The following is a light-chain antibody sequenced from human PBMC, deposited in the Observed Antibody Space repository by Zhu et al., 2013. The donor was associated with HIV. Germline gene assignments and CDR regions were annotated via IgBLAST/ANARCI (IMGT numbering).Light chain of an antibody. CDR2: DVS. J-gene: IGLJ2*01. Sequence: QSALTQPASVSGSPGQSITLSCTGTSTDIGGYNYVSWYRQHPGKAPKLMIYDVSNRPSGVSNRFSGSKSGNTASLTISGLQAEDEADYYCCSYAGSSTFDVVFGGGTKLTVL. CDR1: STDIGGYNY. V-gene: IGLV2-23*02. CDR3: CSYAGSSTFDVV.